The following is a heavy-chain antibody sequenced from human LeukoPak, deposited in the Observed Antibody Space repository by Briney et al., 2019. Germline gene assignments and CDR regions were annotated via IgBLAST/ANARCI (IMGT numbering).Heavy chain of an antibody. CDR2: ISSSSSYI. J-gene: IGHJ3*02. V-gene: IGHV3-21*01. CDR1: GFTFSSYS. CDR3: ARAIAGLLRGAFDI. D-gene: IGHD2-21*01. Sequence: GGSLRLSCAASGFTFSSYSMNWVRQAPGKGLEWVSSISSSSSYIYYADSVKGRFTISRDNAKNSLYLQMNSLRAEDTAVYYCARAIAGLLRGAFDIWGQGIMVTVSS.